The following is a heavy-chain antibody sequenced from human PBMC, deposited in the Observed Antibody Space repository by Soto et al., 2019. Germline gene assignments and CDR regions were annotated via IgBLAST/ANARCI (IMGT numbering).Heavy chain of an antibody. D-gene: IGHD6-6*01. J-gene: IGHJ6*02. V-gene: IGHV5-51*01. CDR2: IYPGDSDT. CDR3: ARTRSFTLGFYYDGMDV. CDR1: GYSFARYW. Sequence: SLKLSCQGSGYSFARYWLGWVRQMPGNDLEWMGVIYPGDSDTRYSPSFQGQVTISADKSLRTAYLQWTSLKASDTALYYCARTRSFTLGFYYDGMDVWGQGTTVTVSS.